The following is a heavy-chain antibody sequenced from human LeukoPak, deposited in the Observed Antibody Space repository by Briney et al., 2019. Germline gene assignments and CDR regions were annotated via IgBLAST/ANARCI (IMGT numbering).Heavy chain of an antibody. Sequence: PGGSLRLSCAASRFTFSSYSMSWVRQAPGKGLEWVSSISSGSGYIYYADSVKGRFTISRDNAKNSLYLQMNSLRVEDTAVYYCARDYQLGRAWFDPWGQGTLVTVSS. V-gene: IGHV3-21*01. J-gene: IGHJ5*02. D-gene: IGHD5-24*01. CDR1: RFTFSSYS. CDR3: ARDYQLGRAWFDP. CDR2: ISSGSGYI.